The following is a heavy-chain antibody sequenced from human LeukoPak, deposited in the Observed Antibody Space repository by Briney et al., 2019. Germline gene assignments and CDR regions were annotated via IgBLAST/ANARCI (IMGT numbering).Heavy chain of an antibody. Sequence: GIANYAQKFQGRVTITADKSTRTAYMELSSLRSEDTAVYYCARDSIDGYSSSWCSSPSLDVWGKGTTVTVSS. V-gene: IGHV1-69*04. CDR3: ARDSIDGYSSSWCSSPSLDV. D-gene: IGHD6-13*01. CDR2: GIA. J-gene: IGHJ6*04.